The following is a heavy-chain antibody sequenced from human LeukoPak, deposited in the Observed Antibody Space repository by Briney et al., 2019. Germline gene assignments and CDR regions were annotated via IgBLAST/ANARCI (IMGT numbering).Heavy chain of an antibody. J-gene: IGHJ4*02. V-gene: IGHV3-23*01. D-gene: IGHD2-15*01. Sequence: PGGSLRLSCAASGFTFSSYAMSWVRQAPGKGLEWVSGISGSGGSTYYADSVKGRFTISRDNSKNTLYLQMNSLRAEDTAVYYCAKRPIVVVVAANKNSFDSWGQGTLVTASP. CDR1: GFTFSSYA. CDR3: AKRPIVVVVAANKNSFDS. CDR2: ISGSGGST.